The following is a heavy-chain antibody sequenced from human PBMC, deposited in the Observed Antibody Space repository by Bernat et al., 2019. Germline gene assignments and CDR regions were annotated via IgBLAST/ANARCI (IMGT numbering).Heavy chain of an antibody. CDR3: ARGLDY. CDR1: GFTFSSYA. J-gene: IGHJ4*02. CDR2: ISYDGSNK. V-gene: IGHV3-30-3*01. Sequence: QVQLVESGGGVVQPGRSLRLSCAASGFTFSSYAMHWVRQAPGKGLEWVAVISYDGSNKYYADSVKGRFTISRDNSKNTLYLQMNSRRAEDTAVYYCARGLDYWGQGTLVTVSS.